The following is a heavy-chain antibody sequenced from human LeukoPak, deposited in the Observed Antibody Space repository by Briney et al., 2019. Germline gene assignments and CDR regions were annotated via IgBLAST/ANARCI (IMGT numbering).Heavy chain of an antibody. D-gene: IGHD2-15*01. J-gene: IGHJ5*02. CDR1: GYTFTSYA. Sequence: GASVKVSCKAPGYTFTSYAMHWVRQAPGQRLEWMGWINAGNGNTKYSQKFQGRVTITRDTSASTAYMELSSLRSEDTAVYYCARDRCSGGSCYGWFDPWGQGTLVTVSS. CDR2: INAGNGNT. CDR3: ARDRCSGGSCYGWFDP. V-gene: IGHV1-3*01.